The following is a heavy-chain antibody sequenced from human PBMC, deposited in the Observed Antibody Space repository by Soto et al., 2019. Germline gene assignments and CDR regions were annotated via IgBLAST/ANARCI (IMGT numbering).Heavy chain of an antibody. CDR2: IIPIFGTA. J-gene: IGHJ6*02. CDR3: AADIVVVTATRVNYYGMDV. Sequence: RASVKVSCKASGGTFNSYAISWVRQAPGQGLEWMGGIIPIFGTANYAQKFQGRVTITADNSTSTAYMELSSLRSEDTAVYYCAADIVVVTATRVNYYGMDVWGQGTTVTVSS. D-gene: IGHD2-21*02. V-gene: IGHV1-69*06. CDR1: GGTFNSYA.